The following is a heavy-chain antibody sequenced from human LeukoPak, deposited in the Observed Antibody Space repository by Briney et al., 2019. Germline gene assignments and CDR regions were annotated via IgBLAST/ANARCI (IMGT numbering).Heavy chain of an antibody. Sequence: GGSLRLSCKVSGLTVSRTYMTWVRQASGKALEWLSVIYSGGDTNYADSVRGRFTISRDNSKNTVYLQMNNLRAADTAVYYCAKPNDSGWWMFDYWGQGTLVAVSS. V-gene: IGHV3-53*01. D-gene: IGHD6-13*01. CDR2: IYSGGDT. CDR3: AKPNDSGWWMFDY. CDR1: GLTVSRTY. J-gene: IGHJ4*02.